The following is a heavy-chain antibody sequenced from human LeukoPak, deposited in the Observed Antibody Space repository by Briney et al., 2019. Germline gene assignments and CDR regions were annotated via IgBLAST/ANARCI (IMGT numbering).Heavy chain of an antibody. CDR3: ARDDAAAGRSSLYYYYGMDV. V-gene: IGHV1-46*01. CDR1: GYTFTIYY. J-gene: IGHJ6*02. Sequence: ASVNVSCTASGYTFTIYYMHWVRQAPGQGLEWMGIINPSGGSTSYAQKFQGRVTMTRDTSTSTVYMELSSLRSEDTAVYYCARDDAAAGRSSLYYYYGMDVWGQGITVTVSS. CDR2: INPSGGST. D-gene: IGHD6-13*01.